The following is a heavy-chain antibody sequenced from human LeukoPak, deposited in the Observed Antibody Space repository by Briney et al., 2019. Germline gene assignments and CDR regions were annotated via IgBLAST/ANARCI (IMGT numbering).Heavy chain of an antibody. CDR2: IYYSGST. D-gene: IGHD1-26*01. J-gene: IGHJ6*02. CDR1: GGSFSGYY. CDR3: AGGYSGSYYGYYYYYGMDV. V-gene: IGHV4-34*09. Sequence: SETLSLTCAVYGGSFSGYYWRWIRQPPGKGLEWIGYIYYSGSTYYNPSLKSRVTISVDTSKNQFSLKLSSVTAADTAVYYCAGGYSGSYYGYYYYYGMDVWGQGTTVTVSS.